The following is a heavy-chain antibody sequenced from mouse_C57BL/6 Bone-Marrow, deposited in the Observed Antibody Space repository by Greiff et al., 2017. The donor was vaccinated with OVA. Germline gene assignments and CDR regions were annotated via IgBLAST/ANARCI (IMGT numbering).Heavy chain of an antibody. CDR2: ISNGGGST. D-gene: IGHD1-1*01. Sequence: EVQGVESGGGLVQPGGSLKLSCAASGFTFSDYYMYWVRQTPEKRLEWVAYISNGGGSTYYPDTVKGRFTLSRDNAKNTLYLQMSRLKSEDTAMYYCARQGYYYGADYWGQGTTLTVSS. J-gene: IGHJ2*01. V-gene: IGHV5-12*01. CDR3: ARQGYYYGADY. CDR1: GFTFSDYY.